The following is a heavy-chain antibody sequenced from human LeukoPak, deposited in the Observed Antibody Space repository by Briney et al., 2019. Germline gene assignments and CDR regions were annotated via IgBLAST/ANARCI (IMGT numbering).Heavy chain of an antibody. CDR1: GGTFSSYA. CDR3: AREYSNYDFDY. D-gene: IGHD4-11*01. Sequence: ASVKVSCKASGGTFSSYAINWVRQAPGQGLEWMGWMNPNSGNTGYAQKFQGRVTITRNTSISTAYMELSSLRSEDTAVYYCAREYSNYDFDYWGQGTLVTVSS. J-gene: IGHJ4*02. V-gene: IGHV1-8*03. CDR2: MNPNSGNT.